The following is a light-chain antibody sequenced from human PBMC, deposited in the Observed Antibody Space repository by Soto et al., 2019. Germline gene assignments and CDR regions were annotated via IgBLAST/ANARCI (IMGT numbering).Light chain of an antibody. Sequence: EIVLTQSPGTLSLSPGERATLSCRASQSVSSSYLAWYQQKPGQAPRLLIYGASSMATGIPDRFSGSGSGTDFTLTISRLEPDDFAVYYCQQYGSSPVTFGQGTKLEIK. CDR1: QSVSSSY. V-gene: IGKV3-20*01. J-gene: IGKJ2*01. CDR2: GAS. CDR3: QQYGSSPVT.